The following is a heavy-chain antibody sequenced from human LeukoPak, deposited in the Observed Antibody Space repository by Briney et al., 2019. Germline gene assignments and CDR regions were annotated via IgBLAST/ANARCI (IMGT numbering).Heavy chain of an antibody. Sequence: GGSLRLSCAASGFTFSSYAMHWVRQAPGKGLEWVAVISYDGSNKYYADSVKGRFTVSRDNSKNIVFLQMNNLRAEDTAVYYCAKKDSGGSYNWFDPWGQGTLVTVSS. D-gene: IGHD3-22*01. J-gene: IGHJ5*02. CDR3: AKKDSGGSYNWFDP. V-gene: IGHV3-30-3*02. CDR1: GFTFSSYA. CDR2: ISYDGSNK.